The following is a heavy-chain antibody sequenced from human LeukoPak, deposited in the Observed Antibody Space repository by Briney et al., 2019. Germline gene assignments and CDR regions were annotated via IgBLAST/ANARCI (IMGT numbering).Heavy chain of an antibody. CDR3: ARAGRADGDYHYFDY. CDR2: VAFDGGNK. D-gene: IGHD4-17*01. V-gene: IGHV3-30-3*01. J-gene: IGHJ4*02. CDR1: GVIFNNFA. Sequence: GGSLRLSCAASGVIFNNFAFHWVRQAPGKRLEWVAAVAFDGGNKYYADSVRGRLTISRDNSKNTLYLQMNSLRAEDTAVYYCARAGRADGDYHYFDYWGQGALVTVSS.